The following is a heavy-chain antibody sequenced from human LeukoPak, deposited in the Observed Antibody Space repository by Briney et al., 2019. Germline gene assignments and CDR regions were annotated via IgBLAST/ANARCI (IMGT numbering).Heavy chain of an antibody. V-gene: IGHV1-58*02. CDR2: IVVGSGNT. CDR1: GFTFSSFA. Sequence: GTSVKVSCKASGFTFSSFAIQWVRQVRGQRLERIRWIVVGSGNTNYAQKFQDRVTITKDMSTMTAYMELSSLRSEDTALYYCAAVFFSSTVPYFDHWAQGTLVTVSS. J-gene: IGHJ4*02. D-gene: IGHD2-2*01. CDR3: AAVFFSSTVPYFDH.